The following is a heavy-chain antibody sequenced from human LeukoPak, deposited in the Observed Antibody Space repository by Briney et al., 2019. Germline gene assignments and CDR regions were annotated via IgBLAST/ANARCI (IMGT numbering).Heavy chain of an antibody. V-gene: IGHV4-38-2*02. CDR3: ARDQSGSADY. J-gene: IGHJ4*02. CDR1: GYSISSGYY. Sequence: SETLSLTCTVSGYSISSGYYWGWIRQPPGKGLEWIGSIYHSGSTYYNPSLKSRVTISVDKSKNQFSLKLSSVTAADTAVYYCARDQSGSADYWGQGTLVTVSS. D-gene: IGHD1-26*01. CDR2: IYHSGST.